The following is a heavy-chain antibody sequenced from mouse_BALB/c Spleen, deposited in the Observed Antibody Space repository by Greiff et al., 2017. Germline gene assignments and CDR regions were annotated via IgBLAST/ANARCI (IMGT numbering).Heavy chain of an antibody. CDR2: ILPGSGST. D-gene: IGHD2-10*01. CDR3: ARNLLQAYFDY. CDR1: GYTFSSYW. Sequence: VKLQESGAELMKPGASVKISCKATGYTFSSYWIEWVKQRPGHGLEWIGEILPGSGSTNYNEKFKGKATFTADTSSNTAYMQLSSLTSEDSAVYYCARNLLQAYFDYWGQGTTLTVSS. J-gene: IGHJ2*01. V-gene: IGHV1-9*01.